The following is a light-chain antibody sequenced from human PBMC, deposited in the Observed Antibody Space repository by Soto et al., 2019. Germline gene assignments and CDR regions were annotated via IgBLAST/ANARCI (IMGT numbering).Light chain of an antibody. CDR3: CSYAGGPYV. CDR1: SSDVGGYDY. J-gene: IGLJ1*01. V-gene: IGLV2-11*01. Sequence: QSVLTQPRSVSGSPGQSVAISCTGTSSDVGGYDYVSWYQQHPGKAPNVIIFDVSKRPSGVPDPFSGSKSGNTASLTISGLQAEDEADYYCCSYAGGPYVFGTGTKVTVL. CDR2: DVS.